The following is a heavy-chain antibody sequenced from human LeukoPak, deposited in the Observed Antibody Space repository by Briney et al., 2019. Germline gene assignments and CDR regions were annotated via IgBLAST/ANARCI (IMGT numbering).Heavy chain of an antibody. CDR3: ARLGSGLRYFDY. CDR2: IWYDGTNK. CDR1: GFTFSTYG. Sequence: PGGSLRLSCAASGFTFSTYGMHWVRQAPGKGLEWVAVIWYDGTNKYYADSVKGRFTISRDNSKNTLFLQMNSLRAEDTAVYYCARLGSGLRYFDYWGQGTLVTVSS. V-gene: IGHV3-33*01. D-gene: IGHD3-9*01. J-gene: IGHJ4*02.